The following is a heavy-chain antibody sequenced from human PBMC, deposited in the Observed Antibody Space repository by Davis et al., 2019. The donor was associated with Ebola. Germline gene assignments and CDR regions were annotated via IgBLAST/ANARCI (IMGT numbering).Heavy chain of an antibody. CDR1: GGSFSGYY. V-gene: IGHV4-59*01. CDR3: ATRVAGAGGFDY. J-gene: IGHJ4*02. CDR2: IYYSGST. D-gene: IGHD6-19*01. Sequence: PSETLSLTCAVYGGSFSGYYWSWIRQPPGKGLEWIGYIYYSGSTNYNPSLKSRVTISVDTSKNQFSLKLSSVTAADTAVYYCATRVAGAGGFDYWGQGTLVTVSS.